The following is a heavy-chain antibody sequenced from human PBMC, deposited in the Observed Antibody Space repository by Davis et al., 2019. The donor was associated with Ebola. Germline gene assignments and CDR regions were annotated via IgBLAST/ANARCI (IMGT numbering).Heavy chain of an antibody. CDR3: ARVTCSGGSCYYYYGMDV. D-gene: IGHD2-15*01. CDR2: IWYDGSNK. Sequence: GESLKTPCAAPGFTFSSYGMHWVRQAPGKGLEWVAVIWYDGSNKYYADSVKGRFTISRDNSKNTLYLQMNSLRAEDTAVYYCARVTCSGGSCYYYYGMDVWGQGTTVTVSS. J-gene: IGHJ6*02. V-gene: IGHV3-33*01. CDR1: GFTFSSYG.